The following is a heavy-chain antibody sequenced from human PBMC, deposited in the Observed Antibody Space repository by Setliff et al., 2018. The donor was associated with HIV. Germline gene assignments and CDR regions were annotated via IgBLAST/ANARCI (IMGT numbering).Heavy chain of an antibody. CDR1: GFTFSSYE. CDR3: ARDYYSSGWYDFSDY. D-gene: IGHD6-19*01. Sequence: PGGSLRLSCAASGFTFSSYEMNWIRQAPGKGLEWVSYISSNSLTIYYADSVKGRFSISRDNAKNSLYLQMNGLRAEDTAVYYCARDYYSSGWYDFSDYWGQGTLVTVSS. V-gene: IGHV3-48*03. CDR2: ISSNSLTI. J-gene: IGHJ4*02.